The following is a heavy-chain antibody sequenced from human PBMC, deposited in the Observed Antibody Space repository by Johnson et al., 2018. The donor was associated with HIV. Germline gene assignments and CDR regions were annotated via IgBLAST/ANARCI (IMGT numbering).Heavy chain of an antibody. Sequence: VQLVESGGGVVQPGRSLRLSCAASGFTFSSYGMHWVRQAPGKGLEWVAVIWYDGSNKYYADSVKGRFTISRDNSKNTLYLQMNSLRAEDTAVYYCAKSPEDYGARRGAFDIWGQGTMVTVSS. CDR2: IWYDGSNK. CDR1: GFTFSSYG. D-gene: IGHD4-17*01. J-gene: IGHJ3*02. V-gene: IGHV3-33*06. CDR3: AKSPEDYGARRGAFDI.